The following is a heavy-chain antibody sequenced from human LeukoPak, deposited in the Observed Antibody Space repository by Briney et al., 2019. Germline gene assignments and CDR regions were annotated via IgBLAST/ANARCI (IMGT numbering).Heavy chain of an antibody. CDR3: ARSITIFGVPHMDV. J-gene: IGHJ6*03. CDR1: GGSFSGYY. CDR2: INHSGST. Sequence: SETLSLACAVYGGSFSGYYWSWIRQPPGKGLEWIGEINHSGSTNYNPSLKSRVTISVDTSKNQFSLKLSSVTAADTAVYYCARSITIFGVPHMDVWGKGTTVTVSS. D-gene: IGHD3-3*01. V-gene: IGHV4-34*01.